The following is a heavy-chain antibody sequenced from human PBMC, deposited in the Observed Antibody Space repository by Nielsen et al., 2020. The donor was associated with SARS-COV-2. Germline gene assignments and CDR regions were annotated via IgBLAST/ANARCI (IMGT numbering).Heavy chain of an antibody. CDR2: ISAYNGNT. V-gene: IGHV1-18*01. D-gene: IGHD2-8*01. CDR3: AREPAGFDTNGVPFDY. Sequence: ASVKVSCKASGYTFTSYGISWVRQAPGQGLEWMGWISAYNGNTNYAQKLQGRVTMTTDTSTSTAYMELRSLRSDVTAVYYCAREPAGFDTNGVPFDYWGQGTLVTVSS. CDR1: GYTFTSYG. J-gene: IGHJ4*02.